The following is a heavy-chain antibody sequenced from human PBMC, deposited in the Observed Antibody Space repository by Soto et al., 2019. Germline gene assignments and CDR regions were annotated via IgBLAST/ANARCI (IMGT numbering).Heavy chain of an antibody. J-gene: IGHJ4*02. CDR3: ARSGVRMATTYY. D-gene: IGHD1-1*01. CDR2: IFYSGST. Sequence: SETLSLTCTVSGGSISNYYWSWIRQPPGRGLEWIGHIFYSGSTNYNPALKSRVTISVDTSKSQFSLKLSSVTAADTAVYYCARSGVRMATTYYWGQGTLVTVS. CDR1: GGSISNYY. V-gene: IGHV4-59*12.